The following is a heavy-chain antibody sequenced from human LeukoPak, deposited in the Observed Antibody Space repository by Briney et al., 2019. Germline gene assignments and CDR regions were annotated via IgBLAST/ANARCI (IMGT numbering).Heavy chain of an antibody. CDR2: IYSGGST. CDR1: GFTVSSNY. D-gene: IGHD6-13*01. J-gene: IGHJ4*02. CDR3: AKARYSSSWSLFDY. V-gene: IGHV3-66*01. Sequence: GGSLRLSCAASGFTVSSNYMSWVRQAPGKGLEWVSVIYSGGSTYYADSVKGRFTISRDNSKNTLYLQMNSLRAEDTAVYYCAKARYSSSWSLFDYWGQGTLVTLSS.